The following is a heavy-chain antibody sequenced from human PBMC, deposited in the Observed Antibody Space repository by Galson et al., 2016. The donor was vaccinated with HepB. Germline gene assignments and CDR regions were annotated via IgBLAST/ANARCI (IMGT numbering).Heavy chain of an antibody. Sequence: SETLSLTCTVSGGSISSYSWSWIRQPPGKGLEWIGCIYYSGSTNYSPSLKSRVSMSVDTSKNQISLKLGAVTAADTAVYYCAREKVVKYNYYGVDVWGQGTAVTVSS. CDR1: GGSISSYS. CDR3: AREKVVKYNYYGVDV. D-gene: IGHD3-22*01. J-gene: IGHJ6*02. CDR2: IYYSGST. V-gene: IGHV4-59*01.